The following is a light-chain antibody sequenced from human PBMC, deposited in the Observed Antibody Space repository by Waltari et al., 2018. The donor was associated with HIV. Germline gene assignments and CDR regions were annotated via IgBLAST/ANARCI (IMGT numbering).Light chain of an antibody. Sequence: DIQMTQSPSSLSASVGDIVTIACRASQIISRYLNWYQQKPGKAPNLLIYYTSNLQSGVPPRFSGSGSGTEFIFTISSLQPEDFATYYCQQSYTAPYIFGQGTKLEIK. CDR2: YTS. J-gene: IGKJ2*01. CDR3: QQSYTAPYI. CDR1: QIISRY. V-gene: IGKV1-39*01.